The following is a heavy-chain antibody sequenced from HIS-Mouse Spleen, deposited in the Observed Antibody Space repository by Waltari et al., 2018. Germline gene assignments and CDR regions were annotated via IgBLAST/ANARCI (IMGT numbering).Heavy chain of an antibody. CDR3: ARDSYSSSWYFDY. J-gene: IGHJ4*02. Sequence: QVQLVESGGGVVQPGRSLRLSCAASGFTFSSYAMHWVRQAPGKGVERVAVISYEGSNKYYGDSVKGRFTISRDNSKNTLYLQMNSLRAEDTAVYYCARDSYSSSWYFDYWGQGTLVTVSS. CDR2: ISYEGSNK. V-gene: IGHV3-30*01. CDR1: GFTFSSYA. D-gene: IGHD6-13*01.